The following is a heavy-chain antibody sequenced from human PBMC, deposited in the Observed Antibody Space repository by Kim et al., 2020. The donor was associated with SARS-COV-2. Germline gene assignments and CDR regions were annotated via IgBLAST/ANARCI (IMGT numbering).Heavy chain of an antibody. V-gene: IGHV3-9*01. CDR3: AKDRREWLSYYYYYYMNV. D-gene: IGHD3-3*01. CDR1: GFTFGDYA. Sequence: GGSLRLSCAASGFTFGDYAMHWVRQAPGKGLEWVSGISWNSGRIAYVDSVKGRFTISRDNAKNSLYLQMNSLRAEDTALYYCAKDRREWLSYYYYYYMNVWGKGTTVTVSS. CDR2: ISWNSGRI. J-gene: IGHJ6*03.